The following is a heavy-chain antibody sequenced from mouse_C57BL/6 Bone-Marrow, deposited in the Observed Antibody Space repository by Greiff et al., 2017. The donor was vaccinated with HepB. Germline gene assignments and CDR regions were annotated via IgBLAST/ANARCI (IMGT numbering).Heavy chain of an antibody. CDR2: IYPRSGNT. J-gene: IGHJ3*01. Sequence: QVQLKESGAELARPGASVKLSCKASGYTFTSYGISWVKQRTGQGLEWIGEIYPRSGNTYYNEKFKGKATLTADKSSSKAYMELRSLTSEDSAVYFCADVKGFAFWGPGTLVTVSA. CDR3: ADVKGFAF. V-gene: IGHV1-81*01. CDR1: GYTFTSYG.